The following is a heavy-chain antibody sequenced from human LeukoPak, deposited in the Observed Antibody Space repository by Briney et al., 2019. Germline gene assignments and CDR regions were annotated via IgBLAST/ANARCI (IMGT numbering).Heavy chain of an antibody. Sequence: GGSLRLSCAASGLTFSSYAMSWVRQAPGKGLEWVSAISGSGGSTYYADSVKGRFTISRDNAKNSLYLQMNSLRAEDTAVYYCARDRHLYYFDYWGQGTLVTVSS. D-gene: IGHD6-6*01. CDR1: GLTFSSYA. CDR2: ISGSGGST. J-gene: IGHJ4*02. V-gene: IGHV3-23*01. CDR3: ARDRHLYYFDY.